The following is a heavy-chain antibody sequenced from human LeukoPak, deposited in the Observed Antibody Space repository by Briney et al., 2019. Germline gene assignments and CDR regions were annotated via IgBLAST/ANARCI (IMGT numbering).Heavy chain of an antibody. V-gene: IGHV1-2*02. CDR2: INPNSGGT. CDR1: GYTFTGYY. CDR3: ARGGVRTLEDYWYFDL. D-gene: IGHD3-10*01. J-gene: IGHJ2*01. Sequence: GASVKVSCKASGYTFTGYYMHWVRQAPGQGLEWMGWINPNSGGTNYAQKFQGRVTMTRDTSISTAYMELSRLRSDDTAVYYCARGGVRTLEDYWYFDLWGRGTLVTVSS.